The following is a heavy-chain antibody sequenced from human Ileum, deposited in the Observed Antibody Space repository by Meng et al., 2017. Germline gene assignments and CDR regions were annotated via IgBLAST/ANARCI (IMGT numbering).Heavy chain of an antibody. V-gene: IGHV4-61*01. D-gene: IGHD1-14*01. CDR3: ARTYNTPFFDS. J-gene: IGHJ4*02. CDR2: TYYSGLT. Sequence: PGLLMYSEPLSLSFPALGPPVTVVLSCWTSIRHPPGNTLEWIGNTYYSGLTNYNPSLKSRVSISLDASKNQFSLKLNSVSAADSAVYFCARTYNTPFFDSWGQGTLVTVSS. CDR1: GPPVTVVLSC.